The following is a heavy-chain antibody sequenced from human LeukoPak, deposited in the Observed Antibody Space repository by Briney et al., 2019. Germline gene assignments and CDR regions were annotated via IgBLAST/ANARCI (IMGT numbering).Heavy chain of an antibody. CDR2: IYYSGST. J-gene: IGHJ4*02. Sequence: SETLSLTCTVSGGSVSSSSHYWGWIRQPRGKGLEWIVSIYYSGSTYYNPSLKSRVTLSVDTSKNQLSLKVSSVTVADTAVYFCARFFRSFSTVTVPDYWGQGTLVTVSS. CDR1: GGSVSSSSHY. CDR3: ARFFRSFSTVTVPDY. V-gene: IGHV4-39*01. D-gene: IGHD4-17*01.